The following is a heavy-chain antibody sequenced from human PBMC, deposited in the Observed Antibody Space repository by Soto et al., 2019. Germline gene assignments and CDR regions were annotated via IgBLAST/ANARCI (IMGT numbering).Heavy chain of an antibody. J-gene: IGHJ6*02. CDR3: VRSRVFIAVAGMATYYYYYGMDV. Sequence: LSQTLSLTCAISGDSVSSDSAAWNWIRQSPSRGLEWLGRTYYRSKWYNDYAVSVNGRITINPDTSENHFSLQLNSVTPEDTAVYYCVRSRVFIAVAGMATYYYYYGMDVWGQGTTVTVSS. CDR1: GDSVSSDSAA. D-gene: IGHD6-19*01. CDR2: TYYRSKWYN. V-gene: IGHV6-1*01.